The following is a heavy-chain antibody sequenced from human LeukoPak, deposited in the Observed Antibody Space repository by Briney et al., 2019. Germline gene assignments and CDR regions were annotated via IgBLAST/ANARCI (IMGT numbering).Heavy chain of an antibody. CDR2: IYTSGST. J-gene: IGHJ4*02. CDR1: GGSISSGSYY. Sequence: ASQTLPLTXTVSGGSISSGSYYWSWIRQPAGKGLQWIGRIYTSGSTNYNPSLKSRVTISVDTSKNQFSLKLSSVTAADTAVYYCARADPYEYYFDYWGQGTLVTVSS. CDR3: ARADPYEYYFDY. D-gene: IGHD5-12*01. V-gene: IGHV4-61*02.